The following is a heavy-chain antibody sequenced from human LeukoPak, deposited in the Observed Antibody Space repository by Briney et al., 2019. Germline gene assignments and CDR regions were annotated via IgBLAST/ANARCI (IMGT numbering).Heavy chain of an antibody. CDR1: GFSFSDYY. D-gene: IGHD4-23*01. CDR3: ARGRPHGNDY. J-gene: IGHJ4*02. Sequence: GGSLRLSCVVSGFSFSDYYMNWIRQAPGKGLVWVSRIASDGSSTTYADSVKGRFSISRDNAKNTLYLQMNSLRVEDTAVYYCARGRPHGNDYWGQGTLVTVSS. CDR2: IASDGSST. V-gene: IGHV3-74*01.